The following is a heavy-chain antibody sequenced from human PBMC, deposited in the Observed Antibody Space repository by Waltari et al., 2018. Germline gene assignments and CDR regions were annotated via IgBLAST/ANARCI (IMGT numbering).Heavy chain of an antibody. D-gene: IGHD3-22*01. CDR1: GGSISSYY. Sequence: QVQLQESGPGLVKPSETLSLTCTVPGGSISSYYWSWIRQPPGKGLEWIGYIYYSGSTNYNPSLKSRVTISVDTSKNQFSLKLSSVTAADTAVYYCARSYYYDSSGYYYYYYYMDVWGKGTMVTVSS. J-gene: IGHJ6*03. CDR3: ARSYYYDSSGYYYYYYYMDV. V-gene: IGHV4-59*01. CDR2: IYYSGST.